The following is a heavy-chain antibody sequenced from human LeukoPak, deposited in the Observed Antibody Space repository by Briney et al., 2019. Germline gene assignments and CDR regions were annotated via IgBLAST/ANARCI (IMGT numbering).Heavy chain of an antibody. CDR3: ARDSFVNSGYPFY. CDR1: GYTFTSYY. Sequence: ASVKVSCKASGYTFTSYYMHWVRQAPGQGLEWMGWISGYNGNTNYAQKLQGRVTMTTDTSTNTAYMELTSLRPDDTAVYYCARDSFVNSGYPFYWGQGTLVIVSS. V-gene: IGHV1-18*04. CDR2: ISGYNGNT. J-gene: IGHJ4*02. D-gene: IGHD3-22*01.